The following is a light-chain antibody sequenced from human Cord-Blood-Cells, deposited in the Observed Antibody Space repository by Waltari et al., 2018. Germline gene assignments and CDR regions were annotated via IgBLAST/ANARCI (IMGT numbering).Light chain of an antibody. CDR2: QDS. V-gene: IGLV3-1*01. CDR1: KLGDKY. J-gene: IGLJ3*02. Sequence: SYELTQPPSVSVSPGQTASITCSGDKLGDKYACWYQQKPGQSPVLVIYQDSKRPSGIPERFFGSNSGNTATLTISGTQAMDEADYYCQAWDSSLWVFGGGTKLTVL. CDR3: QAWDSSLWV.